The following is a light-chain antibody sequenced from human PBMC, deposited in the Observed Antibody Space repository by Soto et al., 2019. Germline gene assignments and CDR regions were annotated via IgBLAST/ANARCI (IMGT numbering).Light chain of an antibody. CDR1: QSVSSSY. Sequence: EIVLTQAPGTLSLSPGERATLFCGASQSVSSSYLAWYHQKPGQAPRLLIYGASTRATGIPARFSGSGSGREFTLTISSLQSEDFAVYYCQQYNNWPWTFGQGTKMDIK. V-gene: IGKV3-15*01. CDR2: GAS. CDR3: QQYNNWPWT. J-gene: IGKJ1*01.